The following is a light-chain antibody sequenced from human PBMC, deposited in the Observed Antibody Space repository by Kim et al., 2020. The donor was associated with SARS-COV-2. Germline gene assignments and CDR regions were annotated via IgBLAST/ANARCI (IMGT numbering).Light chain of an antibody. J-gene: IGKJ2*01. CDR3: QQYGGSPT. Sequence: EIVLTQSPGTLSLFPGERATLSCRASQSVRSGRLTWYQQQPGQAPRLLIYGASSRATGIPDRFSGSGSGTDFILTISRLEPEDSAVYYCQQYGGSPTFGQGTKLEI. CDR2: GAS. CDR1: QSVRSGR. V-gene: IGKV3-20*01.